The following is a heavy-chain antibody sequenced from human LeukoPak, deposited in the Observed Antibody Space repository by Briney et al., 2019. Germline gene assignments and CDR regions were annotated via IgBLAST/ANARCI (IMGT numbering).Heavy chain of an antibody. CDR3: ARVCRYSYGPGYYYYYGMDV. Sequence: SETLSLTCTVSGGSISSYYWSWIRQPAGKGLEWIGRIYTSGSTNYNPSLKSRVTMSVDTSKNQFSLKLSSVTAADTAVYYCARVCRYSYGPGYYYYYGMDVWGQGTTVTVSS. V-gene: IGHV4-4*07. CDR2: IYTSGST. D-gene: IGHD5-18*01. CDR1: GGSISSYY. J-gene: IGHJ6*02.